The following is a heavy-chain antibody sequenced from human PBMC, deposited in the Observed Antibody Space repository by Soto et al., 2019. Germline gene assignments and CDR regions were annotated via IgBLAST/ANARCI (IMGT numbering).Heavy chain of an antibody. CDR2: IYNGGST. D-gene: IGHD3-3*01. CDR1: CGSLSPGCFH. Sequence: SEDLRLPYTVSCGSLSPGCFHLCWLPRPPGKGLGWVGYIYNGGSTHYKPALESRMHILLDAARNHYSLRMTSVTAADTAVYFCARAPVGLDTISYFDYWGQGKLVTVSS. CDR3: ARAPVGLDTISYFDY. J-gene: IGHJ4*02. V-gene: IGHV4-30-4*01.